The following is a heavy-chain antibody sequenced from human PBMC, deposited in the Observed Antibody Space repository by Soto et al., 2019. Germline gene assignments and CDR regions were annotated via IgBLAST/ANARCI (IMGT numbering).Heavy chain of an antibody. CDR2: ITWNSDTM. Sequence: GGSLRLSCAASGFTFDEYAMHWVRQAPGKGLEWVSGITWNSDTMIYADSVKGRFTISRDNAENSLYLQMNSLRAEDTALYYCAKASWGRSLGVRRGFDYWGQGTLVTVSS. J-gene: IGHJ4*02. CDR1: GFTFDEYA. D-gene: IGHD3-16*01. CDR3: AKASWGRSLGVRRGFDY. V-gene: IGHV3-9*01.